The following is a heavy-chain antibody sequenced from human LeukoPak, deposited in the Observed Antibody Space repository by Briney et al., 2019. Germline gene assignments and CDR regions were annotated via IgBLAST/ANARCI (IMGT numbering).Heavy chain of an antibody. V-gene: IGHV1-46*01. Sequence: ASVKVSCKASGYTFTSYYMHWVRQAPGQGLEWMGIINPSGGSTSYAQKFQGRVTMTRDTSTSTAYMELSRLRSDDTAVYYCARDGYSYGYDYWGQGTLVTVSS. CDR1: GYTFTSYY. CDR2: INPSGGST. J-gene: IGHJ4*02. CDR3: ARDGYSYGYDY. D-gene: IGHD5-18*01.